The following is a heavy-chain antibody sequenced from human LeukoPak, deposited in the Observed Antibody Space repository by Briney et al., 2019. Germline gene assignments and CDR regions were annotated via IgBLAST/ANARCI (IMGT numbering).Heavy chain of an antibody. D-gene: IGHD2/OR15-2a*01. CDR2: ITSRSSFI. V-gene: IGHV3-21*04. Sequence: SGGSLRLSCAASGFTFSDYSMNWVRQAPGKGLEWVSSITSRSSFIYYGDSVKGRFTMSRDNAKNSLYLQMNSLRAEDTAVYYCAKGQVFQCDYWGQGTLVTVSS. CDR1: GFTFSDYS. CDR3: AKGQVFQCDY. J-gene: IGHJ4*02.